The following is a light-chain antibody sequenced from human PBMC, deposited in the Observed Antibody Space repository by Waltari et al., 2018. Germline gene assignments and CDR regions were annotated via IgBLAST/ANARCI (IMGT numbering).Light chain of an antibody. J-gene: IGKJ5*01. CDR1: QSLVYTDGISY. Sequence: DVGLTQSPLSLPVTPGQSASISCRSSQSLVYTDGISYLNWFHQRPGQAPRRLIYKVSNRDSGVPDRFSDSGSGTDFTLMISSVEADDVGVYFCMQATHWPVTFGQGTRLEIK. CDR3: MQATHWPVT. V-gene: IGKV2-30*01. CDR2: KVS.